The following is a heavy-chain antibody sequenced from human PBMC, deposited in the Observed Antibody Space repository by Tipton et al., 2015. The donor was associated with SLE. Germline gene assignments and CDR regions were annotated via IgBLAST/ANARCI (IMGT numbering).Heavy chain of an antibody. CDR2: IYHSGST. V-gene: IGHV4-38-2*02. J-gene: IGHJ4*02. Sequence: TLSLTCSVSGYSISSGYYWDWFRQSPGKGLEWIGSIYHSGSTHYNPSLKSRVTISVDTSKNQFSLKLTSVTAADTAVYYCARGLPWDYDSSGYMWGQGTVVTVSS. CDR1: GYSISSGYY. D-gene: IGHD3-22*01. CDR3: ARGLPWDYDSSGYM.